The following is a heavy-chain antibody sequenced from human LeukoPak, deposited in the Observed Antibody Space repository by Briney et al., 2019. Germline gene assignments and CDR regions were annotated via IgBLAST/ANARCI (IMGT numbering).Heavy chain of an antibody. V-gene: IGHV1-2*02. Sequence: ASVKVSCKASGYTFTGYYMHWVRQAPGQGLEWMGWFNPHSGGTNYAQKFQGRVTMTRDTSISTAYMELSRLRSDDTAVYYCARVVRRDGYNLGYWGQGTLVTVSS. CDR3: ARVVRRDGYNLGY. J-gene: IGHJ4*02. D-gene: IGHD5-24*01. CDR2: FNPHSGGT. CDR1: GYTFTGYY.